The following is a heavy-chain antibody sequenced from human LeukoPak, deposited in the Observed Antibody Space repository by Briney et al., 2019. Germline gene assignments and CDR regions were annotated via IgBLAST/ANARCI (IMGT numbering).Heavy chain of an antibody. CDR2: IYYSGST. CDR3: ARSGYTTRRHAAFDI. Sequence: SETLSLTCTVSGGSISSSSYYWGWIRQPPGKGLEWIGSIYYSGSTHYNPSLKSRVTISVDTSKNQFSLKLSSVTAADTAVYYCARSGYTTRRHAAFDIWGQGTMVTVSS. CDR1: GGSISSSSYY. V-gene: IGHV4-39*07. D-gene: IGHD6-13*01. J-gene: IGHJ3*02.